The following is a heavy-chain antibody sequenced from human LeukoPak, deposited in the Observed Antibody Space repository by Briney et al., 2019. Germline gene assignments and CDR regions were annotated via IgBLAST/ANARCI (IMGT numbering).Heavy chain of an antibody. V-gene: IGHV1-8*03. Sequence: ASVKVSCKASGYTFTSYDINWVRQAPGQGREWMGWMNPNSGNTGYAQKFQGRVTITRNTSISTAYMELSSLRSEDTAVYYCARGHTTGATPGDRDVWGKGTTVTVSS. J-gene: IGHJ6*03. CDR1: GYTFTSYD. CDR2: MNPNSGNT. CDR3: ARGHTTGATPGDRDV. D-gene: IGHD4-23*01.